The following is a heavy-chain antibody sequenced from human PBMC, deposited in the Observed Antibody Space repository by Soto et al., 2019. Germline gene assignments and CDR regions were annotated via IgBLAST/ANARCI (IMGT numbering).Heavy chain of an antibody. CDR2: IYYSGST. J-gene: IGHJ6*02. CDR3: ARVYGEGMDV. D-gene: IGHD3-10*02. Sequence: SETLSLTCTVSCGSISSGGYYWSWIRQHPGKGLEWIGYIYYSGSTYYNPSLKSRVTISVDTSKNQFSLKLSSVTAADTAVYYCARVYGEGMDVWGQGTTVTVSS. V-gene: IGHV4-31*03. CDR1: CGSISSGGYY.